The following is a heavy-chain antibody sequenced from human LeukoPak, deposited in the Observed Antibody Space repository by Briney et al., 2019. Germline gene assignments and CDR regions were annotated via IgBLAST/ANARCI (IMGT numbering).Heavy chain of an antibody. J-gene: IGHJ4*02. CDR2: VNAGNGNT. D-gene: IGHD3-9*01. Sequence: GASVKVSCKASGYTFTSYAMHWVRQSPGQRLEWMGWVNAGNGNTKYSQKFQGRVTITRDTSASTAYMELSSLRSEDTAVYYCARSSDILTGYYPIDYWGQGTLVTVSS. V-gene: IGHV1-3*01. CDR1: GYTFTSYA. CDR3: ARSSDILTGYYPIDY.